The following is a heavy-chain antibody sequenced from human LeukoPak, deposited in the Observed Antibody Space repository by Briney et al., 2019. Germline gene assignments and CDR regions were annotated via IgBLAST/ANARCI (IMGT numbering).Heavy chain of an antibody. CDR3: ARHWDSSAYLNWFDP. J-gene: IGHJ5*02. CDR2: VNHSGGT. D-gene: IGHD3-22*01. V-gene: IGHV4-34*01. Sequence: PSETLSLTCAVYGGSFSGYFWNWIRQPPGKGLEWIGEVNHSGGTNYNPSLKSRVTISLDTPKNQFSLKLSSVTAADTAMYYCARHWDSSAYLNWFDPWGQGTLVSVSS. CDR1: GGSFSGYF.